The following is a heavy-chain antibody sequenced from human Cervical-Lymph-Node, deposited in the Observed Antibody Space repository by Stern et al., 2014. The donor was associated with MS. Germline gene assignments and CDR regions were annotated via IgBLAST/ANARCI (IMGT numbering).Heavy chain of an antibody. CDR2: ISGSGTTT. CDR1: GFTFSDYY. Sequence: VQLEESGGGLVKPGRSLRLSCAASGFTFSDYYMSWIRQAPRKGLEWVSYISGSGTTTYYADSVKGRFTISKDNARNSLYLQMNSLRADDTAVYYCARALIAAGGALHYWGQGTLVTVSS. D-gene: IGHD6-13*01. V-gene: IGHV3-11*01. CDR3: ARALIAAGGALHY. J-gene: IGHJ4*02.